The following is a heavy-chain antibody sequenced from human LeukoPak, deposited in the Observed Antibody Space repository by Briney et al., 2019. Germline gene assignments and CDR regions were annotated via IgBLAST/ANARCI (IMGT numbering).Heavy chain of an antibody. CDR2: IYYSGST. V-gene: IGHV4-59*04. Sequence: PSETLSLTCTVSGGSISSYYWSWIRQPPGKGLEWVGSIYYSGSTYYNPSLKSRVTISIDTSKNQFSLELSSVTATDTAVYFCATNRVGTYDRPFDIWGQGTMVTVSS. CDR1: GGSISSYY. CDR3: ATNRVGTYDRPFDI. J-gene: IGHJ3*02. D-gene: IGHD1-26*01.